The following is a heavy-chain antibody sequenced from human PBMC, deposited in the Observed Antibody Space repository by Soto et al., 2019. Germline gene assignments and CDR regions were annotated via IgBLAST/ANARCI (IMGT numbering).Heavy chain of an antibody. D-gene: IGHD3-22*01. CDR2: IYYSGST. CDR1: GGSISTYY. J-gene: IGHJ3*02. V-gene: IGHV4-59*08. CDR3: ARVSGYYDSSGYYSSDAFDI. Sequence: SETLSLTCTVSGGSISTYYWSWIRQPPGKGLEWIGYIYYSGSTNYNPSHKSRVTISVDTSKNQFSLKLSSVTAADTAVYYCARVSGYYDSSGYYSSDAFDIWGQGTMVTV.